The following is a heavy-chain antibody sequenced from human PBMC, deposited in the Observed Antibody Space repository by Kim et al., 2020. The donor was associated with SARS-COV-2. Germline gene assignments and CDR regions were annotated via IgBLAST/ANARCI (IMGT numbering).Heavy chain of an antibody. CDR3: ARGTWESYSDV. D-gene: IGHD1-26*01. J-gene: IGHJ1*01. CDR2: DT. V-gene: IGHV5-51*01. Sequence: DTPYSPSFQGQVTISADKSISTAYLKWSSLKASDTAIYYCARGTWESYSDVWGQGTLVTVSS.